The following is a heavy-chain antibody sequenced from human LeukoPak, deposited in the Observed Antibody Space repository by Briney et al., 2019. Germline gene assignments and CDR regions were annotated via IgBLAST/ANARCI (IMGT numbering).Heavy chain of an antibody. J-gene: IGHJ6*02. CDR3: ARVDPLGVRFLEWFADYYYGMDV. D-gene: IGHD3-3*01. CDR2: ISAYNGNT. Sequence: GASVKVSCKASGGTFSSYAISWVRQAPGQGLEWMGWISAYNGNTNYAQKLQGRVTMTTDTSTSTAYMELRSLRSDDTAVYYCARVDPLGVRFLEWFADYYYGMDVWGQGTTVTVSS. V-gene: IGHV1-18*01. CDR1: GGTFSSYA.